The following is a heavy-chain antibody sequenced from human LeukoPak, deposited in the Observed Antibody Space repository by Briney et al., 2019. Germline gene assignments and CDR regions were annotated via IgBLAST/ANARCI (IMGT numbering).Heavy chain of an antibody. Sequence: SETLSLTCTVSGGSISSYYWSWIRQPPGKGLEWIGYIYYSGSTNYNPSLKSRVTISLDTSKNQFSLKLSSVTAADTAVYYCARRFISIGDYYYYMDVWGKGTTVTVSS. J-gene: IGHJ6*03. CDR3: ARRFISIGDYYYYMDV. V-gene: IGHV4-59*12. CDR1: GGSISSYY. CDR2: IYYSGST. D-gene: IGHD3-10*01.